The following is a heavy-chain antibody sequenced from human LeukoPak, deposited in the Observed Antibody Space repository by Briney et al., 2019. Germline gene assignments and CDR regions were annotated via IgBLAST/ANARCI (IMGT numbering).Heavy chain of an antibody. CDR3: AKGKRYPDY. CDR1: GFTFSESW. V-gene: IGHV3-7*03. D-gene: IGHD1-1*01. Sequence: GGSLRLSCVVSGFTFSESWMSWVRQAPGKGLGWVTSLNLDGSDKYYVDSVKGRFTISRDNAKNSLYLQMDSLRVENTAVYYCAKGKRYPDYWGQGTLVTVSS. J-gene: IGHJ4*02. CDR2: LNLDGSDK.